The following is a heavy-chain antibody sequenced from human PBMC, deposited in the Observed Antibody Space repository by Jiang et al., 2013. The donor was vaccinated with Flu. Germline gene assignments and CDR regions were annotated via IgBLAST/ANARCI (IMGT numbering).Heavy chain of an antibody. D-gene: IGHD6-13*01. CDR2: INQDGSEK. CDR1: GFTFRSYW. Sequence: QLLESGGGLVXPGGSLRLSCAASGFTFRSYWMSWVRQAPGKGLEWVANINQDGSEKYYVDSVKGRFTISRDNAKNSLYLQMNSLRAEDTAVYYCANVAAAGRDYGMDVWGQGTTVTVSS. V-gene: IGHV3-7*03. CDR3: ANVAAAGRDYGMDV. J-gene: IGHJ6*02.